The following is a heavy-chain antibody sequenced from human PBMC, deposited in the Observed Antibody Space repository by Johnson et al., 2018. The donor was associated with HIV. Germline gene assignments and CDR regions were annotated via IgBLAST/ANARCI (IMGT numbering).Heavy chain of an antibody. CDR2: INYYGSST. Sequence: VQLVESGGGVVRPGGSLRLSCAASGFTFDDYGMSWVRQAPGKGLEWVSGINYYGSSTGYADSVKGRFTISRDNAKNSLYLQMNSLRVEDTALYYCARGFSSGYNDAFDIWGQATMVTVSS. CDR3: ARGFSSGYNDAFDI. V-gene: IGHV3-20*04. CDR1: GFTFDDYG. D-gene: IGHD3-22*01. J-gene: IGHJ3*02.